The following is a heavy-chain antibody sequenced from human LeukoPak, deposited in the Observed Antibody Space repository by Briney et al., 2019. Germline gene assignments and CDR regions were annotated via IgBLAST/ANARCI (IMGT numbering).Heavy chain of an antibody. D-gene: IGHD6-13*01. CDR2: ITGSGGST. CDR3: ARGREREQLVVFRYYYYMDV. Sequence: GGSLRLSCAASGFTFSSYAMSWVRQAPGKGLEWVSAITGSGGSTYYADSVKGRFTISRDNSKSTLYLQMNSLRAEDTAVYYCARGREREQLVVFRYYYYMDVWGKGTTVTVSS. J-gene: IGHJ6*03. CDR1: GFTFSSYA. V-gene: IGHV3-23*01.